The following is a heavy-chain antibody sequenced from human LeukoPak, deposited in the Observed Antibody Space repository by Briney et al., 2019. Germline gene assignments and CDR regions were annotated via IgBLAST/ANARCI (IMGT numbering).Heavy chain of an antibody. D-gene: IGHD5-12*01. CDR2: INPSGGRT. V-gene: IGHV1-46*01. J-gene: IGHJ4*02. CDR3: ARDSGYDTYFDY. Sequence: ASVKVSCKASGYTFTSYYMHWVRQAPGQGLEWMGIINPSGGRTSYAQEFQGRVTMTRDTSTSTVYMELSSLRSEDTAVYYCARDSGYDTYFDYWGQGTLVTVSS. CDR1: GYTFTSYY.